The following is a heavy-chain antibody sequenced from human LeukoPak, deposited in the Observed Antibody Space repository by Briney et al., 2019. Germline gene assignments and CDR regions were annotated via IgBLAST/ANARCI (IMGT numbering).Heavy chain of an antibody. J-gene: IGHJ6*02. V-gene: IGHV3-7*04. CDR3: AREIPQQLVAMDV. Sequence: GGSLRLPCAASGFTFSSYWMTWVRQAPGKGLEWVANIKQDGSEKYYVDSVKGRFTISRDNAKNSLYLQMNGLRAEDTAVYYCAREIPQQLVAMDVWGQGTTVTVSS. D-gene: IGHD6-13*01. CDR2: IKQDGSEK. CDR1: GFTFSSYW.